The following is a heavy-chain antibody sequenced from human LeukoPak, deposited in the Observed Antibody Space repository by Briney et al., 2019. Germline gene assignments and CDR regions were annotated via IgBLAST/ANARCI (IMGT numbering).Heavy chain of an antibody. Sequence: PGGSLRLSCAASGFTFSSYGMHWVRQAPGKGLEWVAFIRYDGSNKYYADSVKGRFTISRDNPKNTLYLQMNSLRAEDTAVYYCAKDYQQLVARSGFDYWGQGTLVTVSS. V-gene: IGHV3-30*02. CDR2: IRYDGSNK. CDR1: GFTFSSYG. CDR3: AKDYQQLVARSGFDY. D-gene: IGHD6-13*01. J-gene: IGHJ4*02.